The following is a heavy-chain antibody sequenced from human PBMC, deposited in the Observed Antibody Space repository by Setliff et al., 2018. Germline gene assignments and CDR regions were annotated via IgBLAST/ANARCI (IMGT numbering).Heavy chain of an antibody. CDR1: GGSFSGYY. J-gene: IGHJ4*02. CDR2: INHSGST. Sequence: PSETLSLTCAVYGGSFSGYYWSWIRQPPGKGLEWIGEINHSGSTNYNPSLKSRVTISVDTSKNQFSLNLVSLTAADTAVYNCVMGSGALGPNWGQGTLVTVSS. D-gene: IGHD3-10*01. CDR3: VMGSGALGPN. V-gene: IGHV4-34*01.